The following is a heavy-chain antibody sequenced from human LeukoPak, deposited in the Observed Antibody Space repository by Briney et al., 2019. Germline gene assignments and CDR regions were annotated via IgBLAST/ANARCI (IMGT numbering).Heavy chain of an antibody. J-gene: IGHJ6*02. D-gene: IGHD3-10*01. CDR3: ARYGSGSYFSGYYYYYGMDV. Sequence: SGPTLVNPTQTLTLTCTFSGFSLSTSGVGVGWIRQPPGKALEWLALIYWDDDKRYSPSLKSRLTITKDTSKNQVVLTMTNMEPVDTATYYCARYGSGSYFSGYYYYYGMDVWGQGTTVTVSS. CDR1: GFSLSTSGVG. V-gene: IGHV2-5*02. CDR2: IYWDDDK.